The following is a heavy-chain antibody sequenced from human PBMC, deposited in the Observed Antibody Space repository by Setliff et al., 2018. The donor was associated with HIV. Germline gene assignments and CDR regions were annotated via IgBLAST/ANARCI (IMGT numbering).Heavy chain of an antibody. CDR3: ARGGVYYYDSSGWSMDY. CDR1: GGTFSSYA. J-gene: IGHJ4*02. D-gene: IGHD3-22*01. CDR2: IIPVFGTT. Sequence: ASVKVSCKASGGTFSSYAISWVRQAPGQGLDWMGGIIPVFGTTNYAQKFRGRVTITADESTSTAYMELSSLRSEDTAVYYCARGGVYYYDSSGWSMDYWGQGTLVTVSS. V-gene: IGHV1-69*13.